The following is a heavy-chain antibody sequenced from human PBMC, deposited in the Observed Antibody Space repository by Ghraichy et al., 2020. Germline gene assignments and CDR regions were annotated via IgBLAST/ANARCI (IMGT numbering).Heavy chain of an antibody. CDR1: GFSFGSYE. D-gene: IGHD2-2*01. CDR3: ARDQGDGYCSTDTCYGVDY. Sequence: GGSLRLSCVASGFSFGSYEMNWVRQAPGKGLEWVAYISGSSGTRFYADSVKGRFTISRDNAKSSLYLQMNSLTLEDTAIYYCARDQGDGYCSTDTCYGVDYWGLGTLVTVSS. J-gene: IGHJ4*02. CDR2: ISGSSGTR. V-gene: IGHV3-48*03.